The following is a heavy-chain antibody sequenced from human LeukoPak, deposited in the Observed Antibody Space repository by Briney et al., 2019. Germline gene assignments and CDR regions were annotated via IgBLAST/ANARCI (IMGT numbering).Heavy chain of an antibody. CDR3: ARGLSPGCWEY. V-gene: IGHV4-34*01. Sequence: SETLSLTCAVYGGSFSGYYWSWIRQPPGKGLEWIGEINHSGSTNYNPSLKSRVTISVDTSKNQFSLKLSSVTAADTAVYYCARGLSPGCWEYWGQGTPVTVSS. CDR2: INHSGST. J-gene: IGHJ4*02. D-gene: IGHD1-26*01. CDR1: GGSFSGYY.